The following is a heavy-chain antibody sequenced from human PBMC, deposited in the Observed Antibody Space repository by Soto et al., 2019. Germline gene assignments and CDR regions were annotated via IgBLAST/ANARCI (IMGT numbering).Heavy chain of an antibody. CDR1: GFTFSSYA. CDR2: ISGSGGST. CDR3: AKGYDSSGYAAFDI. Sequence: GGSLRLSCPPSGFTFSSYAISWVRHAPGKGLEWVSAISGSGGSTYYADSVKGRFTISRDNSKNTLYLQMNSLRAEDPALYYCAKGYDSSGYAAFDIWGQGTMPTVSS. J-gene: IGHJ3*02. V-gene: IGHV3-23*01. D-gene: IGHD3-22*01.